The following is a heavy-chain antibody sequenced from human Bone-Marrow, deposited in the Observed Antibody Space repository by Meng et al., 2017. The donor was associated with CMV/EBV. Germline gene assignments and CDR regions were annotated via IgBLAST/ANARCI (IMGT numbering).Heavy chain of an antibody. V-gene: IGHV3-43*01. J-gene: IGHJ4*02. CDR1: GFTFDDYT. D-gene: IGHD3-3*01. Sequence: GESLKISCAASGFTFDDYTMHWVRQAPGKGLEWVSLISWDGGSTYYADSVKGRFTISRDNSKNSLYLQMNSLRTEDTALYYCAKGSGGGWSGYYTGFDYWGQGTLVTSPQ. CDR2: ISWDGGST. CDR3: AKGSGGGWSGYYTGFDY.